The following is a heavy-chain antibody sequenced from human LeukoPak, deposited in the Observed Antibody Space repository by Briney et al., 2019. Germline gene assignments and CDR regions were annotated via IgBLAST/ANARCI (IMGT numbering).Heavy chain of an antibody. CDR2: IIPIFGTA. V-gene: IGHV1-69*05. Sequence: GSSVKVSCKASGGTFSNYAISWVRQAPGQGLEWMGRIIPIFGTANYAQKFQGRVTITTDESTSTAYMELSSLRSEDTAVYYCARDDGTGTPRGSAFDIRGQGTMVTVSS. CDR3: ARDDGTGTPRGSAFDI. D-gene: IGHD1-1*01. CDR1: GGTFSNYA. J-gene: IGHJ3*02.